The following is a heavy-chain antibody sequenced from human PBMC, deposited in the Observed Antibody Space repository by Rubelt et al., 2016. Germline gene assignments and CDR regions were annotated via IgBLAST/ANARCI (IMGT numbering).Heavy chain of an antibody. CDR3: ARDHSTNDNGKYVWWFDP. D-gene: IGHD1-26*01. CDR1: GYTFTSYG. V-gene: IGHV1-18*01. J-gene: IGHJ5*02. Sequence: QVQLVQSGAEVKKPGASVKVSCKASGYTFTSYGISWVRQAPGQGLEWIGWLHPSGSPRTYAQKFQGRVTMTTDTSTSTVYMELSSLRSEDTAMYYCARDHSTNDNGKYVWWFDPWGQGTLVTVSS. CDR2: LHPSGSPR.